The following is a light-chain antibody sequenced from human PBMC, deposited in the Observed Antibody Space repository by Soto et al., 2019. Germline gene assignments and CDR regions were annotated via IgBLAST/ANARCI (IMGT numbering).Light chain of an antibody. Sequence: QSALTQPPSASGSPGQSVTISCTGTSSEVGAYNYVSWYQQHAGKAPKLVIYEVTKRPSGVPDRFSGSKSANTASLTVSGLQADDEADYYCSSFASSNTWVFGGGTKLTVL. CDR2: EVT. CDR3: SSFASSNTWV. CDR1: SSEVGAYNY. V-gene: IGLV2-8*01. J-gene: IGLJ3*02.